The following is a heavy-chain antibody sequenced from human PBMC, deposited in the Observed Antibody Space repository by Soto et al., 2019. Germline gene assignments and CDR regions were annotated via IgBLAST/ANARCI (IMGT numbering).Heavy chain of an antibody. Sequence: QVQLVESGGGLVKPGGSLRLSCAASGFRFSDSYMSWIRQALGRGLEWVSYIRGDSSDTKYADSVRGRFSISRDNAKNSLYLQMNSLRAEDMVLYFCARGDRVADSWGPGTLVTVSS. J-gene: IGHJ4*02. CDR3: ARGDRVADS. V-gene: IGHV3-11*05. CDR2: IRGDSSDT. CDR1: GFRFSDSY. D-gene: IGHD5-12*01.